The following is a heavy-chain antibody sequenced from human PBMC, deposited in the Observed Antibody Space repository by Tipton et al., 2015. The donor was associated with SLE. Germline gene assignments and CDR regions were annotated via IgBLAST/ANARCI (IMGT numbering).Heavy chain of an antibody. V-gene: IGHV4-39*07. D-gene: IGHD3-3*01. CDR1: GGSISSSSYY. CDR2: IYYSGST. CDR3: ARQKGDGFGVVIIRVDY. Sequence: TLSLTCTVSGGSISSSSYYWGWIRQPPGKGLGWIGSIYYSGSTYYNPSLKSRVTISVDTSKNQFSLKLSSVTAADTAVYYCARQKGDGFGVVIIRVDYWGQGTLVTVSS. J-gene: IGHJ4*02.